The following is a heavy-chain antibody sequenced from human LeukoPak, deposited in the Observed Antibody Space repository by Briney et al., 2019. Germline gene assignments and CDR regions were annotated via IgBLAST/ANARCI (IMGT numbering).Heavy chain of an antibody. D-gene: IGHD6-19*01. V-gene: IGHV1-2*04. CDR3: ARASGYSSGWNFDY. CDR1: GYTFTGYY. J-gene: IGHJ4*02. Sequence: ASVKVSCKASGYTFTGYYMHWVRQAPGQGLEWMGWINPNSGGTNYAQKFQGWVTMTRDTSISTAYMELSRLRSDDTAVYYCARASGYSSGWNFDYWGQGTLVNVSS. CDR2: INPNSGGT.